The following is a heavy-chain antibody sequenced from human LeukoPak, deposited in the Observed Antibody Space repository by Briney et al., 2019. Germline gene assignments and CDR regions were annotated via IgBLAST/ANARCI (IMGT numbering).Heavy chain of an antibody. J-gene: IGHJ4*02. CDR2: IYYTGTT. CDR3: AKDRTPWGSASDYFDY. D-gene: IGHD3-16*01. CDR1: RGSISTYY. V-gene: IGHV4-59*12. Sequence: SETLSLTCTVSRGSISTYYWNWIRQPPGKGLEWIGYIYYTGTTDYSPSLKSRVTMSVDTSKNQFSLKLSSVTAADTAVYYCAKDRTPWGSASDYFDYWGQGTLVTVSS.